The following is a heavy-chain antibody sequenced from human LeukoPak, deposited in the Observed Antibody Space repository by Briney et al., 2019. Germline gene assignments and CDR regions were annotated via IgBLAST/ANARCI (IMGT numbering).Heavy chain of an antibody. CDR2: IYCSGST. J-gene: IGHJ4*02. Sequence: SETLPETCTVSGGSISSSSYYWGWIRQPPGKGLEWIGSIYCSGSTYYNPSLKSRVTISVDTSKNQFSLKLSSVTAADTAVYYCATVYYDYVWGSDRFDDWGQGTLVTVSS. V-gene: IGHV4-39*01. D-gene: IGHD3-16*02. CDR3: ATVYYDYVWGSDRFDD. CDR1: GGSISSSSYY.